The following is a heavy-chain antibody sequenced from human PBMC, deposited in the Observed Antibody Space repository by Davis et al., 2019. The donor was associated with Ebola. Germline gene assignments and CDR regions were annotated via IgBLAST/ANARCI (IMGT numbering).Heavy chain of an antibody. V-gene: IGHV1-2*04. Sequence: ASVKVSCKASGYTFTGYYMHWVRQAPGQGLEWMGWINPNSGGTNYAQKFQGWVTMTRDTSISTAYMELSRLRADDTAVYYCARGVQLDIPPFYYYYYGMDVWGQGTTVTVSS. CDR1: GYTFTGYY. D-gene: IGHD6-6*01. CDR2: INPNSGGT. CDR3: ARGVQLDIPPFYYYYYGMDV. J-gene: IGHJ6*02.